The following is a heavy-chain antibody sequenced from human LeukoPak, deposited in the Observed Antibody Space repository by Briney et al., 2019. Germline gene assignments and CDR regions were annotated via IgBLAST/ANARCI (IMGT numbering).Heavy chain of an antibody. CDR3: TRGVRIVALGTIDY. V-gene: IGHV1-2*02. CDR2: INPNSGGT. Sequence: ASVKVSCKPSGYTFTGYFMHWVRQAPGQGLEWMGWINPNSGGTNYAQKFQGRVTLTRDTSISTAYMELSTLRSDDTAVYYCTRGVRIVALGTIDYWGQGALVTVSS. D-gene: IGHD6-13*01. CDR1: GYTFTGYF. J-gene: IGHJ4*02.